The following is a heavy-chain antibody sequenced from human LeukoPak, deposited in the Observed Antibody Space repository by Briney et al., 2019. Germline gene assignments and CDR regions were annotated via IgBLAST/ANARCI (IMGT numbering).Heavy chain of an antibody. D-gene: IGHD3-22*01. CDR1: GFTFSSYE. CDR2: ISSSGSTI. V-gene: IGHV3-48*03. CDR3: ARDLGREYYYDSSGYPEA. J-gene: IGHJ5*02. Sequence: PGGSLRLSCAASGFTFSSYEMNWVRQAPGKGLEWVSYISSSGSTIYYADSVKGRFTISRDNAKNSLYLQMNSLRAEDTAVYYCARDLGREYYYDSSGYPEAWGQGTLVTVSS.